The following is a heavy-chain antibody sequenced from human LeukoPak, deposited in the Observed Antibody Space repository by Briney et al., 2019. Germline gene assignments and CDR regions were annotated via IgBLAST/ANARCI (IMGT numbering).Heavy chain of an antibody. V-gene: IGHV3-21*01. Sequence: GGSLRLSCAASGFTFSSYSMNWVRQAPGKGLEWVSSISSSSSYIYYADSVKGRFTISRDNAKNSLCLQMNSLRAEDTAVYYCARDLSHIVVVTAIFDYWGQGTLVTVSS. CDR2: ISSSSSYI. D-gene: IGHD2-21*02. CDR3: ARDLSHIVVVTAIFDY. CDR1: GFTFSSYS. J-gene: IGHJ4*02.